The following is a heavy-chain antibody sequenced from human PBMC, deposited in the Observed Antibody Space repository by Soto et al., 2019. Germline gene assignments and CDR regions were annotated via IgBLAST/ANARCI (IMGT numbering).Heavy chain of an antibody. V-gene: IGHV1-2*04. D-gene: IGHD2-15*01. J-gene: IGHJ3*02. CDR2: IHPNSGGA. CDR3: AREELGYCSGGDCHNAFDI. Sequence: QVQLVQSGAEVKQPGAPVKVSCKASGYTFTGYYMHWVRQAPGQGLEWMGWIHPNSGGANYVQKFQGWVTMTSERFINTPYMAVTRLTAHGTAISYCAREELGYCSGGDCHNAFDIWGQGARVTVSS. CDR1: GYTFTGYY.